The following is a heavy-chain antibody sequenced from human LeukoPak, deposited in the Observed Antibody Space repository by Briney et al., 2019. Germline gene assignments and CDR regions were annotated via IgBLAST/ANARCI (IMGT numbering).Heavy chain of an antibody. CDR1: GFTFSSYA. D-gene: IGHD3-10*01. Sequence: GGSLRLSCAASGFTFSSYAMSWVRQAPGKGLEWVSAISGSDGSTYYADSVKGRFTISRDNAKNSLYLQMNSLRADDTAVYYCARFAAGGSYYYYMDVWGKGTTVTVSS. V-gene: IGHV3-23*01. J-gene: IGHJ6*03. CDR2: ISGSDGST. CDR3: ARFAAGGSYYYYMDV.